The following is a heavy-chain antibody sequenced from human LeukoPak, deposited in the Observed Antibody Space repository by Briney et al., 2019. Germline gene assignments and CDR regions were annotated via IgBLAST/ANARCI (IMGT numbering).Heavy chain of an antibody. CDR2: IYPGDSDT. CDR1: GYSFTSYW. CDR3: ARPSNDILTGYYLDY. V-gene: IGHV5-51*01. D-gene: IGHD3-9*01. J-gene: IGHJ4*02. Sequence: GESLKISCKGSGYSFTSYWIGWVRQMPGKGLEWMGIIYPGDSDTRYSPAFQGQVTISADKSISTAYLQWSSLKASDTAMYYCARPSNDILTGYYLDYWGQGTLVTVSS.